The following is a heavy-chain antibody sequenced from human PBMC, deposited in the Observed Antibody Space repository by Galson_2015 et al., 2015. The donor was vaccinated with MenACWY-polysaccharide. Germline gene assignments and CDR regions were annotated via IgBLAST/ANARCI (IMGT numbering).Heavy chain of an antibody. J-gene: IGHJ6*03. CDR3: AKDLSTSTYYQMDV. V-gene: IGHV3-23*01. CDR1: GFSFSNYA. D-gene: IGHD1-1*01. CDR2: IRRSGDST. Sequence: SLRLSCAASGFSFSNYAMNWVRQSPTKGLEWVSFIRRSGDSTAYADSVKGRFSISRDNLKNTLYLQMNSLTAADTAVYYRAKDLSTSTYYQMDVWGKGTTVTVFS.